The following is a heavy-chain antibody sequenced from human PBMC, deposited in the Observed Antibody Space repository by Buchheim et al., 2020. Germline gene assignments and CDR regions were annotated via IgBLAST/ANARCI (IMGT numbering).Heavy chain of an antibody. Sequence: QVQLVESGGGLVKPGGSLRLSCAASGFTFSDYYMSWIRQAPGKGLEWVSYISSSGSTIYYADSVKGRFTISRDNAKNSLYLQMNSLRAEDTAVYYCARDQIANSSSWYLPYYYYYYGIDVWGQGTT. CDR1: GFTFSDYY. D-gene: IGHD6-13*01. CDR3: ARDQIANSSSWYLPYYYYYYGIDV. V-gene: IGHV3-11*01. CDR2: ISSSGSTI. J-gene: IGHJ6*02.